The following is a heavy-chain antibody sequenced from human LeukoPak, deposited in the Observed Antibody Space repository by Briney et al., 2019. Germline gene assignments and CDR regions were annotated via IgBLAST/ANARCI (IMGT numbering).Heavy chain of an antibody. CDR2: IYTRGTT. J-gene: IGHJ4*02. CDR3: ARSRPAPKEFDH. V-gene: IGHV4-4*09. D-gene: IGHD2-2*01. CDR1: DDSISDYY. Sequence: SETLSLTCTVSDDSISDYYWSWLRQPRGKGLEWIGYIYTRGTTNYNPSLKSRVTMSADTSKNQFSLTLDSVTAADTAVYYCARSRPAPKEFDHWGQGTLVTVSS.